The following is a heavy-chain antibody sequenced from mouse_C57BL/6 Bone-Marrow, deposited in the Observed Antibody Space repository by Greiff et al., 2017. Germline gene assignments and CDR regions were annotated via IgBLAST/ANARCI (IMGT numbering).Heavy chain of an antibody. J-gene: IGHJ2*01. V-gene: IGHV1-64*01. Sequence: VKLMESGAELVKPGASVKLSCKASGYTFTSYWMHWVKQRPGQGLEWIGMIHPNSGSTNYNEKFKSKATLTVDKSSSTAYMQLSSLTSEDSAVYYCASSGSSFDYWGQGTTLTVSS. CDR3: ASSGSSFDY. CDR2: IHPNSGST. D-gene: IGHD1-1*01. CDR1: GYTFTSYW.